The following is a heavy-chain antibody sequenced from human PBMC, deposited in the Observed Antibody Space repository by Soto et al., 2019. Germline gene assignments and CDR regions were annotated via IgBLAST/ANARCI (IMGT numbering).Heavy chain of an antibody. J-gene: IGHJ4*02. CDR1: GFTFSSYG. D-gene: IGHD4-17*01. CDR2: ISYDGSNK. Sequence: QVQLVESGGGVVQPGRSLRLSCAASGFTFSSYGMHWVRLAPVKGLEWVAVISYDGSNKYYADSVKGRFTISRDNSKNTLYLQMNSLRAEDTAVYYGAKDSVGYGDAQFDYWGQGTLVTVSS. CDR3: AKDSVGYGDAQFDY. V-gene: IGHV3-30*18.